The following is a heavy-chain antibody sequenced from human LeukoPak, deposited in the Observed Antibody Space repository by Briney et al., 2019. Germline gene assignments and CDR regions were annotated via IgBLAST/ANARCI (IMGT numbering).Heavy chain of an antibody. CDR2: INPNSGGT. J-gene: IGHJ4*02. Sequence: GASAKISCKASGYTFTSNYMHWVRQAPGQGREWMGSINPNSGGTNYAQEFQGRVTMIRGTYTSTAYMEQSNSRSDENAVDYCARTTYYYDSSVAYWGQGTLVTVSS. V-gene: IGHV1-2*02. CDR1: GYTFTSNY. D-gene: IGHD3-22*01. CDR3: ARTTYYYDSSVAY.